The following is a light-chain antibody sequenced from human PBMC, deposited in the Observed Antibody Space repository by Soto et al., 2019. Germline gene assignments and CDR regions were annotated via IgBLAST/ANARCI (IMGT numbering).Light chain of an antibody. CDR2: ENS. CDR1: NPNIGNNY. Sequence: QSVLTQPPSVSAAPGQKVTISCSGSNPNIGNNYVSWYRQAPGTAPQLLIYENSKRLSGVPDRFSGSKSGTSATLAITGLQTGDEADYYCGTRDSSLIAGVFGGGTKLTVL. V-gene: IGLV1-51*01. J-gene: IGLJ3*02. CDR3: GTRDSSLIAGV.